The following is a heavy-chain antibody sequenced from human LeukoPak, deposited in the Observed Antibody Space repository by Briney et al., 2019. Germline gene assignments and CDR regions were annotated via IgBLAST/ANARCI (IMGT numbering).Heavy chain of an antibody. D-gene: IGHD2-15*01. J-gene: IGHJ3*02. CDR1: GYSFTSYW. V-gene: IGHV5-51*01. Sequence: GESPKISCKGSGYSFTSYWIGWVRQMPGKGLEWMGIIYPGDSDTRYSPSFQGQVTISADKSISTAYLQWSSLKASDSAMYYCARRLRYCSGGSCYSQAFDIWGQGTMVTVSS. CDR2: IYPGDSDT. CDR3: ARRLRYCSGGSCYSQAFDI.